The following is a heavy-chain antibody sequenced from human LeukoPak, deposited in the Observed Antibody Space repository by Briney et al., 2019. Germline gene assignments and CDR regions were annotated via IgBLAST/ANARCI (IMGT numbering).Heavy chain of an antibody. D-gene: IGHD4-17*01. Sequence: SETLSLTCTVSGGSISSHYWSWIRQPPRKGLEWIGYFYYSGSTNYNPSLKRRVTISLDTSKNQFSLKLSSVTTADTAVYVCARVPYDDYAYYFDYWGQGTLVTVSS. CDR1: GGSISSHY. CDR2: FYYSGST. CDR3: ARVPYDDYAYYFDY. J-gene: IGHJ4*02. V-gene: IGHV4-59*11.